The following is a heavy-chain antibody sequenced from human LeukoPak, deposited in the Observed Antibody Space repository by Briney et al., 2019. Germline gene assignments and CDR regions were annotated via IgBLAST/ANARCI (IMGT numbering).Heavy chain of an antibody. J-gene: IGHJ4*02. CDR2: ISSDGNGK. CDR3: ATERLKYFEI. V-gene: IGHV3-30*03. D-gene: IGHD3-9*01. CDR1: GFSFSTYA. Sequence: PGGSLRLSCAASGFSFSTYAMHWVRQAPGKGLEWVTVISSDGNGKYYVDSVKGRFTISRDNSKKPLYVQMNSLRSEDTALYYCATERLKYFEIWGLGTPVTVSS.